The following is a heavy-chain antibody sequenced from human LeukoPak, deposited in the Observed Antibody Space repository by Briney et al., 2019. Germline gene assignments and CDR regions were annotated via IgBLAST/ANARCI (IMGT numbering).Heavy chain of an antibody. V-gene: IGHV3-30-3*01. D-gene: IGHD3-10*01. Sequence: PGRSLRLSCAASGFTFSNYAMHWARQAPGKGLEWVAFISHDRSNNCHADSVKGRFTISRDNSKNTLYLQMNSLTDEDTAVYYCARGLSGSYMSDYWGQGTLVTVSS. CDR1: GFTFSNYA. CDR2: ISHDRSNN. J-gene: IGHJ4*02. CDR3: ARGLSGSYMSDY.